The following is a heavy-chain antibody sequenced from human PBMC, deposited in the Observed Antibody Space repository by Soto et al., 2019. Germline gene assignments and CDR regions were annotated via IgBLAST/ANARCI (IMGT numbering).Heavy chain of an antibody. CDR1: VGTVAISHL. J-gene: IGHJ5*02. CDR3: AREIVTAGGNNYFDP. CDR2: VYHTGAT. V-gene: IGHV4-4*02. D-gene: IGHD2-21*02. Sequence: PSETLSITCGFSVGTVAISHLGSWVRQSPGGGFEWIGNVYHTGATNFSPSLQSRVTISVDKSNNQFSLRLNSLTAADTAVYFCAREIVTAGGNNYFDPWGPGTLVTVSS.